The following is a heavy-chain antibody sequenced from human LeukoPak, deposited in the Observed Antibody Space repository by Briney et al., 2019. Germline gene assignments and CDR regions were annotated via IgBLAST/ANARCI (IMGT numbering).Heavy chain of an antibody. CDR2: ISGSSART. D-gene: IGHD3-3*01. Sequence: GASLRLSCAASGFTFSSYAMNWVRQAPGKGLEWVSGISGSSARTYYADSVKGRFTISRDNSKNTLFLQMNSLRAEDTAVYYCAKAYYDFWSGYFDYWGQGTLVTVSS. J-gene: IGHJ4*02. CDR1: GFTFSSYA. CDR3: AKAYYDFWSGYFDY. V-gene: IGHV3-23*01.